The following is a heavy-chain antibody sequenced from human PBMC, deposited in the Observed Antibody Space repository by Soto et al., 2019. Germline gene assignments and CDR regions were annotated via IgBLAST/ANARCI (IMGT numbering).Heavy chain of an antibody. D-gene: IGHD2-15*01. CDR3: ARWYCSGGSCYRPDPIFAY. CDR1: GGSISSGGDY. CDR2: IYYSGST. Sequence: QVQLQETGPGLVKPSQTLSLTCTVSGGSISSGGDYWSWIRQHPRKGLEWIGYIYYSGSTYYNPSLKCRVTISVDTSKNQFSLKLTSVTAADTAVYYCARWYCSGGSCYRPDPIFAYWCQGTLVTVSS. J-gene: IGHJ4*02. V-gene: IGHV4-31*03.